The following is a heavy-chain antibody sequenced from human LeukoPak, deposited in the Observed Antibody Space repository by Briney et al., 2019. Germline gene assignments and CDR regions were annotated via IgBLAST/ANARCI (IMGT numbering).Heavy chain of an antibody. CDR3: ARTGYCSGGSCGRDWFDP. CDR1: GYTFTSNG. J-gene: IGHJ5*02. V-gene: IGHV1-18*01. Sequence: ASVKVSCKASGYTFTSNGISWVRQAPGQGLEWMGWISAYNGNTNYAQKLQGRVTMTTDTSTSTAYMELRSLRSDDTAVYYCARTGYCSGGSCGRDWFDPWGQGTLVTVSS. CDR2: ISAYNGNT. D-gene: IGHD2-15*01.